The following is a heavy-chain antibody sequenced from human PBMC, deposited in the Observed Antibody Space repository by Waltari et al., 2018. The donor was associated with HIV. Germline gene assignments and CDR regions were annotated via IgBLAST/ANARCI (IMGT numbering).Heavy chain of an antibody. CDR3: VTSRPGAVFGDF. V-gene: IGHV1-8*01. D-gene: IGHD3-3*01. J-gene: IGHJ4*02. Sequence: QAQLVQSGAEVRKPGASVKVSRKPSGYNFASFDINWVRRATGQGLEWMGWMSMNSGNAGYGQRFKGRLTLTRDTSIDMAYMELNSLTPQDTAVYYCVTSRPGAVFGDFWGQGTPVTVSS. CDR2: MSMNSGNA. CDR1: GYNFASFD.